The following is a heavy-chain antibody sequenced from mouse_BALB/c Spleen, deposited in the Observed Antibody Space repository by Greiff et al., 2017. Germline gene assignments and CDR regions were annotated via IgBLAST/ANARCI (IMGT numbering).Heavy chain of an antibody. J-gene: IGHJ3*01. Sequence: EVKLVESGGGLVQPGGSLRPSCATSGFTFTDYYMSWVRQPPGKALEWLGFIRNKANGYTTEYSASVKGRFTISRDNSQSILYLQMNTLRAEDSATYYCARDNPLLRDWFAYWGQGTLVTVSA. V-gene: IGHV7-3*02. CDR2: IRNKANGYTT. D-gene: IGHD1-2*01. CDR1: GFTFTDYY. CDR3: ARDNPLLRDWFAY.